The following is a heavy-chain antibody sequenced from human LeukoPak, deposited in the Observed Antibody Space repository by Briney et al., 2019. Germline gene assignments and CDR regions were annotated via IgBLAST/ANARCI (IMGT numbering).Heavy chain of an antibody. CDR2: INHSGST. J-gene: IGHJ4*02. V-gene: IGHV4-34*01. Sequence: SETLSFTCAVYGGSFSGYYWSWIRQPPGKGLEWIGEINHSGSTNYNPPLKRGVTISVDTSKNQFSLKLSSVTAADTAVYYCASLSVDYGDSYYFDYWGQGTLVTVSS. CDR3: ASLSVDYGDSYYFDY. D-gene: IGHD4-17*01. CDR1: GGSFSGYY.